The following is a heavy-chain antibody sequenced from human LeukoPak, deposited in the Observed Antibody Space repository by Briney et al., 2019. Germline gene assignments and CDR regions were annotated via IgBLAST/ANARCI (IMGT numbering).Heavy chain of an antibody. CDR3: ARDYDSSRSFDY. CDR1: GYSISSGYY. D-gene: IGHD3-22*01. V-gene: IGHV4-61*05. Sequence: SETLSLTCTVSGYSISSGYYWGWIRQPPGKGLEWIGYIYYNGGTNYNPSLKSRVTLSVDKSKNQFSLKLSSVTAADTAVYYCARDYDSSRSFDYWGQGTLVTVSS. J-gene: IGHJ4*02. CDR2: IYYNGGT.